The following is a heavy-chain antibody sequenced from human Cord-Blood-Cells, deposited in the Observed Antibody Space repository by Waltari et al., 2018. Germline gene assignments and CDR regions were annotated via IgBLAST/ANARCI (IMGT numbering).Heavy chain of an antibody. Sequence: QVQLVESGGGVVQPGRSLRLSCAASGFTFSSYAMHWVRQAPGQGLEWVAVISYNGSNKYYADSVKGRFTISRDNSKNTLYLQMNSLRAEDTAVYYCARGDGDLDYWGQGTLVTVSS. CDR1: GFTFSSYA. D-gene: IGHD7-27*01. CDR2: ISYNGSNK. V-gene: IGHV3-30*04. J-gene: IGHJ4*02. CDR3: ARGDGDLDY.